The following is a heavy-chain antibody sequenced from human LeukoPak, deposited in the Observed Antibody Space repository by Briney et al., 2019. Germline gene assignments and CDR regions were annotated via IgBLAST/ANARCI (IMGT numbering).Heavy chain of an antibody. J-gene: IGHJ4*02. V-gene: IGHV3-74*01. CDR3: EAPYDSSDYYHDY. D-gene: IGHD3-22*01. Sequence: GGSLRLSCVASGFIFGDYWMRWVRQAPGKGLVWVSRINSDGSSTSYADSVKGRFTISRDNAKNTLYLQMNSLRAEDTAVHYCEAPYDSSDYYHDYWGQGTLVTVSS. CDR2: INSDGSST. CDR1: GFIFGDYW.